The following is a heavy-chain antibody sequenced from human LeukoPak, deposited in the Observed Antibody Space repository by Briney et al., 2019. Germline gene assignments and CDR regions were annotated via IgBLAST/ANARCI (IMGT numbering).Heavy chain of an antibody. Sequence: GGSLRLSCAASGFTFSSYGVHWVRQAPGKGLEWVAVISYDGSNRFYADSVKGRFTISRDNSKNTLTLQMNSLRVEDTALYYCASQYYYDSSGADYWGQGTLVTVSS. J-gene: IGHJ4*02. D-gene: IGHD3-22*01. CDR2: ISYDGSNR. CDR3: ASQYYYDSSGADY. CDR1: GFTFSSYG. V-gene: IGHV3-30*03.